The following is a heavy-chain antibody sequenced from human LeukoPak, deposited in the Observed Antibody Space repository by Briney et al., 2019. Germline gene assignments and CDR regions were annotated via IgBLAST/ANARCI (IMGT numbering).Heavy chain of an antibody. Sequence: GASVKVSCKASGYTFTSYAISWVRQAPGQGLEWMGGIIPIFGTANYAQKFQGRVTIPADESTGSAYMELSSLRSGDTAVYYCARAQADFWSGYYTGYYYYGMDVWGQGTTVTVSS. D-gene: IGHD3-3*01. CDR2: IIPIFGTA. V-gene: IGHV1-69*13. J-gene: IGHJ6*02. CDR3: ARAQADFWSGYYTGYYYYGMDV. CDR1: GYTFTSYA.